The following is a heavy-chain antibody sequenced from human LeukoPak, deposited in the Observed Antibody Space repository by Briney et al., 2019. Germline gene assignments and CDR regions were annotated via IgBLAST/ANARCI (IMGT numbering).Heavy chain of an antibody. CDR3: ARHDRGGFDAFDI. D-gene: IGHD3-16*01. V-gene: IGHV4-39*01. Sequence: SETLSLTCTVSGGSITRSTDYWGWIRQPPGKGLEWIGSINYSGITYYNPSLKSRVTKSVDTSKNQFSLNLNSVTAADTAVYYCARHDRGGFDAFDIWGQGTMVTVFS. CDR1: GGSITRSTDY. CDR2: INYSGIT. J-gene: IGHJ3*02.